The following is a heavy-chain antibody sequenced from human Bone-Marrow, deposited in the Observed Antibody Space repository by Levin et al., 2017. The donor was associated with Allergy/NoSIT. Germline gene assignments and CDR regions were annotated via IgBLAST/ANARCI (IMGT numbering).Heavy chain of an antibody. D-gene: IGHD6-19*01. CDR3: ARSYSSGWYEGYSDY. J-gene: IGHJ4*02. V-gene: IGHV3-33*01. CDR1: AFTFSNYG. CDR2: IWSDGSNK. Sequence: PGGSLRLSCAASAFTFSNYGMNWVRQAPGKGLEWVAVIWSDGSNKYYADSVKGRFTISRDNSKNTLYLQMNSLRAEDTAVYYCARSYSSGWYEGYSDYWGQGTLVTVSS.